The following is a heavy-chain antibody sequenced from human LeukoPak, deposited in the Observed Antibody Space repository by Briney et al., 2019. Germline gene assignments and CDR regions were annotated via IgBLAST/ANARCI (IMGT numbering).Heavy chain of an antibody. CDR1: GFTFSSYR. J-gene: IGHJ4*02. CDR3: ATTIRRGGSCFDY. Sequence: GGSLRLSCAASGFTFSSYRMNWVRQAPGKGLEWVSSISSGRSYIYYADSVKGRFTISRDNAKNSLYLQMNSLRAEDTAVYYCATTIRRGGSCFDYWGQGTLVTVSS. D-gene: IGHD1-1*01. CDR2: ISSGRSYI. V-gene: IGHV3-21*01.